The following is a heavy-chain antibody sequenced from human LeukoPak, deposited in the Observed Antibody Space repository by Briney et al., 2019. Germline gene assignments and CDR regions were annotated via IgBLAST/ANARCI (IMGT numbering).Heavy chain of an antibody. CDR2: ISSSGSTI. D-gene: IGHD3-22*01. J-gene: IGHJ4*02. CDR1: GFTFSDYY. CDR3: ARRPYYYDSLDY. Sequence: GGSLRLSCAASGFTFSDYYMSWIRQAPGKGLEWVSYISSSGSTIYYADSVKGRFTISRGNAKNSLYLQMNSLRAEDTAVYYCARRPYYYDSLDYWGQGTLVTVSS. V-gene: IGHV3-11*04.